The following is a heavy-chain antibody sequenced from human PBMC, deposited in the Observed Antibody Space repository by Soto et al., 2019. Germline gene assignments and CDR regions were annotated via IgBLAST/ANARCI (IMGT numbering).Heavy chain of an antibody. CDR2: ISGSGGST. Sequence: PGGSLRLSCAASGFTFSSYAMSWVRQAPGKGLEWVSAISGSGGSTYYADSVKGRFTISRDNSKNTLYLQMNSLRAEDTAVYYCAKDLPTYSSSWRSTPGYWGQGTLVTVSS. V-gene: IGHV3-23*01. CDR3: AKDLPTYSSSWRSTPGY. D-gene: IGHD6-13*01. J-gene: IGHJ4*02. CDR1: GFTFSSYA.